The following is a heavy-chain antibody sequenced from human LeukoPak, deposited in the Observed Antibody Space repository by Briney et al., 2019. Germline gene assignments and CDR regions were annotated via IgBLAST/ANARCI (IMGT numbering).Heavy chain of an antibody. D-gene: IGHD6-13*01. J-gene: IGHJ4*02. CDR2: VTGGGDIT. CDR1: GFTFSNYA. V-gene: IGHV3-23*01. CDR3: AKLQADYYFDY. Sequence: PGGSLRLSCAASGFTFSNYAMNWVRQAPGKGLEWVSVVTGGGDITDYADSVKGRFTISRDNSHNTLYLQMNSLRVEDTAAYYCAKLQADYYFDYWGQGTLVTVSS.